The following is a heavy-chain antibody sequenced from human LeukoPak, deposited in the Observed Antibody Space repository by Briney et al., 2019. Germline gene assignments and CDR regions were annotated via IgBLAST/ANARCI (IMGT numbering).Heavy chain of an antibody. CDR1: GYTLTSYA. Sequence: ASVKVSCKASGYTLTSYAIHWVRQAPGQRLEWKGWINAGTGNRQYSQKFQDRVTITRETSATTAYMELSSLTSEDTAVYYCARVSDDSGWNFDYWGQGTLVTVSS. CDR2: INAGTGNR. V-gene: IGHV1-3*01. D-gene: IGHD6-19*01. CDR3: ARVSDDSGWNFDY. J-gene: IGHJ4*02.